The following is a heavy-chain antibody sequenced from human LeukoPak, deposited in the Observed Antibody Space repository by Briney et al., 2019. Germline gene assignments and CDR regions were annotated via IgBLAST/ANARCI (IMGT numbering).Heavy chain of an antibody. Sequence: ASVKVSCEASGYTFTSYYMHWVRQAPGQGLEWMGLINPSGGSTSYAQKFQGRGTMTRDMSTSTVYMELSSLRSEDTAVYYCARPPGGTGDDAFDIWGQGKMVTVSS. V-gene: IGHV1-46*01. CDR3: ARPPGGTGDDAFDI. J-gene: IGHJ3*02. CDR2: INPSGGST. CDR1: GYTFTSYY. D-gene: IGHD3-16*01.